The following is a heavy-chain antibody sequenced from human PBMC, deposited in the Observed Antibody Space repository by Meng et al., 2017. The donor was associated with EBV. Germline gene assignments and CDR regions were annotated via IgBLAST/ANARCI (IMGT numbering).Heavy chain of an antibody. CDR2: ISAYNGNT. V-gene: IGHV1-18*01. Sequence: QVTLVTSWTWVKKRRASGKCSCKASGYTLTSYGISWVRQAPGQGLEWMGWISAYNGNTNYAQKLQGRVTMTTDTSTSTAYMELRSLRSDDTAVYYCARETSGYDFNWFDPWGQGTLVTVSS. CDR3: ARETSGYDFNWFDP. D-gene: IGHD5-12*01. CDR1: GYTLTSYG. J-gene: IGHJ5*02.